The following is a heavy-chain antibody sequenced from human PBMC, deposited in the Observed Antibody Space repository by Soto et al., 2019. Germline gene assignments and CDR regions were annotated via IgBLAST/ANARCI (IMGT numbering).Heavy chain of an antibody. J-gene: IGHJ3*02. Sequence: QVQLVQSGAEVKKPGSSVKVSCKASGGTFSSYGISWVRQAPGQGLEWMGGIITIFGTANYAQKFQGRVTITADQSTSTASMEVSSLRSEDTGVYYCATPRGHASGDFGAFDIWGQGTMVTVSS. V-gene: IGHV1-69*01. CDR1: GGTFSSYG. CDR2: IITIFGTA. D-gene: IGHD4-17*01. CDR3: ATPRGHASGDFGAFDI.